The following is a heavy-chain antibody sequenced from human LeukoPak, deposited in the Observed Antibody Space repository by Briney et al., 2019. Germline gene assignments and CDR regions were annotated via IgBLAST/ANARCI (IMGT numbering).Heavy chain of an antibody. Sequence: SETLSLTCAVSGYSISSGYYWGWIRQPPGKRLEWIGSIYHSGSTYYNPSLKSRVTISVDTSKNQFSLKLSSVTAADTAVYYCARPPLSGYIFWFDPWGQGTLVTVSS. CDR2: IYHSGST. CDR3: ARPPLSGYIFWFDP. V-gene: IGHV4-38-2*01. CDR1: GYSISSGYY. D-gene: IGHD3-22*01. J-gene: IGHJ5*02.